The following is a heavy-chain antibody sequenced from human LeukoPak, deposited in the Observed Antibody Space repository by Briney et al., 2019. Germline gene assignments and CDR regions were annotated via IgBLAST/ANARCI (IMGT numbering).Heavy chain of an antibody. CDR1: GGSISSYY. D-gene: IGHD3-22*01. V-gene: IGHV4-59*01. Sequence: PSETLSLTCTVSGGSISSYYWSWIRQPPGKGLEWIGYIYYSGSTNYNPSLKSRVTISVDTSKNQFSLKLSSVTAADTAVYYCARLSRSGYLDYWGQGTLVIVSS. J-gene: IGHJ4*02. CDR3: ARLSRSGYLDY. CDR2: IYYSGST.